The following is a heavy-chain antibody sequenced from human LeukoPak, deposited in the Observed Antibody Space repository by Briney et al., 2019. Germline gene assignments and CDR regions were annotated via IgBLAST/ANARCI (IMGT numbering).Heavy chain of an antibody. CDR2: IYYSGST. CDR3: ARGTRVIRYFDWLSPLDYYYGMDV. Sequence: SETLSLTCTVSGGSISSYYWSWIRQPPGKGLEWIGYIYYSGSTNYNPSLKSRVTISVDTSKNQFSLKLSSVTAADTALYYRARGTRVIRYFDWLSPLDYYYGMDVWGQGTTVTVSS. V-gene: IGHV4-59*01. CDR1: GGSISSYY. J-gene: IGHJ6*02. D-gene: IGHD3-9*01.